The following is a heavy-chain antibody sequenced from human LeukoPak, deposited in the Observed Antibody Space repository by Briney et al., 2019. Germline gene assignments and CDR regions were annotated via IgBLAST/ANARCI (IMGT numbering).Heavy chain of an antibody. CDR2: IIPIFGTA. Sequence: ASVKVSCKASGGTFSSYAISWVRQAPGQGLEWMGGIIPIFGTANYTQKFQGRVTITADESTSTAYMELSSLRSEDTAVYYCARDRRVVFLGWLGGPRTNYYYGMDVWGQGTTVTVSS. J-gene: IGHJ6*02. D-gene: IGHD3-3*01. CDR3: ARDRRVVFLGWLGGPRTNYYYGMDV. CDR1: GGTFSSYA. V-gene: IGHV1-69*13.